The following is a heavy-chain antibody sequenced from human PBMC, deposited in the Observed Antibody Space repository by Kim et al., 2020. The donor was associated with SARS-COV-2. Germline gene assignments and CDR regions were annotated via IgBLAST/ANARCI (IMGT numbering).Heavy chain of an antibody. J-gene: IGHJ4*02. Sequence: GESLKISCKASGYSFTSYWIGWVRQMPGKGLEWMGIIYPDDSDTRYSPSFQGQVTISADKSISTAYLQWSDLKATGTAIYYCARHGDGYAYSFDFWGQGALVTVSS. CDR3: ARHGDGYAYSFDF. CDR2: IYPDDSDT. CDR1: GYSFTSYW. V-gene: IGHV5-51*01. D-gene: IGHD5-12*01.